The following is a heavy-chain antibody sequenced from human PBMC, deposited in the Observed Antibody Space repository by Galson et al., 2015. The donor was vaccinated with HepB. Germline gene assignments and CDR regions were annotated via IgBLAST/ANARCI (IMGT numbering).Heavy chain of an antibody. V-gene: IGHV4-59*08. CDR1: GDSISTYY. D-gene: IGHD3-16*01. CDR3: ARQKGIKIPFDY. J-gene: IGHJ4*02. Sequence: SETLSLTCTVSGDSISTYYWSWIRQPPGKGLEWIGYIYYSGSTNYNPSLKSRVTISVDMPKNQFSLKLRSVTAADTAVYYCARQKGIKIPFDYWGQGTLVTVSS. CDR2: IYYSGST.